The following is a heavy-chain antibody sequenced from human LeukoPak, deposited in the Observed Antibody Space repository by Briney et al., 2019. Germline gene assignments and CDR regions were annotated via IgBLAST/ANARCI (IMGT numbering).Heavy chain of an antibody. J-gene: IGHJ4*02. V-gene: IGHV1-18*01. D-gene: IGHD3-3*01. CDR2: ISAYNGNT. CDR1: GYTFTSYG. Sequence: ASVKVSCKASGYTFTSYGISWVRQAPGQGLEWMGWISAYNGNTNYAQRLQGRVTMTTDTSTSTAYMELRSLRSDDTAVYYCARVMDYDFWSGDDYWGQGTLVTVSS. CDR3: ARVMDYDFWSGDDY.